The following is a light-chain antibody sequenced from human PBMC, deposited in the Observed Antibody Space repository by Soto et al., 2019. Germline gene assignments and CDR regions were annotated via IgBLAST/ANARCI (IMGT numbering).Light chain of an antibody. CDR1: QSVSSY. CDR2: DAS. V-gene: IGKV3-11*01. CDR3: PQRSYWPRT. Sequence: IVITQCPGSLSMSPGERATLSCRATQSVSSYLAWYQQKPGQAPRLLIYDASNRATGIPARFSGSGSGTDFTLTIIILEPEDFAVDCCPQRSYWPRTFGQGTKLDIK. J-gene: IGKJ1*01.